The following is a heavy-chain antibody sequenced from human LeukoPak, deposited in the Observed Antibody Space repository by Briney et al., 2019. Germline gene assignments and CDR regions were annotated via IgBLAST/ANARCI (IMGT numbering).Heavy chain of an antibody. Sequence: PGGSLRLSCAASGFTFNSYAMTWVRQAPGKGLEWVSAISSSGGSTYYADSVKGRFTISRDNSKNTLYLQMNSLRAEDTAVYYCARVGGSSSSWYHGYFDYWGQGTLVTVSS. V-gene: IGHV3-23*01. CDR3: ARVGGSSSSWYHGYFDY. J-gene: IGHJ4*02. CDR1: GFTFNSYA. D-gene: IGHD6-13*01. CDR2: ISSSGGST.